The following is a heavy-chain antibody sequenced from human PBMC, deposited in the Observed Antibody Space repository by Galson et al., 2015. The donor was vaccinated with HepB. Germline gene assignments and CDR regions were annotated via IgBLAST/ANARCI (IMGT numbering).Heavy chain of an antibody. CDR3: ARGGFHWYSNHRWAAFDI. CDR1: GGSFSGYY. CDR2: INHSGST. Sequence: ETLSLTCAVYGGSFSGYYWSWIRQPPGQGLEWIGEINHSGSTNYNPSLKSRVTISVDTSKNQFSLKLSSVTAADTAVYYCARGGFHWYSNHRWAAFDIWGQGTMVTVSS. J-gene: IGHJ3*02. V-gene: IGHV4-34*01. D-gene: IGHD6-13*01.